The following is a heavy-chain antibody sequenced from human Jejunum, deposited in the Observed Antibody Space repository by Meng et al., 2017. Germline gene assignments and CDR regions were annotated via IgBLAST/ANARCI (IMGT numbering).Heavy chain of an antibody. D-gene: IGHD5-24*01. J-gene: IGHJ4*02. Sequence: QVGLQESGPGLVRPSGTLSVTCTFSGGSVSSGFYYWSWIRQPPGKGLEWIGYISDSGTTNYNPSLKSRVTMSVDTSKNHFSLKLTSVTAADTAVYFCARDSETYPTYFDYWGQGTLVTVSS. CDR1: GGSVSSGFYY. CDR2: ISDSGTT. V-gene: IGHV4-61*03. CDR3: ARDSETYPTYFDY.